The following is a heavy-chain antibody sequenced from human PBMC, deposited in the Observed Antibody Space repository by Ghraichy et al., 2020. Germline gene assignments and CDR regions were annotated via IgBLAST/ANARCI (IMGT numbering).Heavy chain of an antibody. D-gene: IGHD2-15*01. CDR2: IYSGGST. CDR3: ARDTGYCSGGSCGPKYYFDY. Sequence: GGSLRLSCAASGFTVSSNYMSWVRQAPGKGLEWVSVIYSGGSTYYADSVKGRFTISRHNSKNTLYLQMNSLRAEDTAVYYCARDTGYCSGGSCGPKYYFDYWGQGTLVTVSS. J-gene: IGHJ4*02. CDR1: GFTVSSNY. V-gene: IGHV3-53*04.